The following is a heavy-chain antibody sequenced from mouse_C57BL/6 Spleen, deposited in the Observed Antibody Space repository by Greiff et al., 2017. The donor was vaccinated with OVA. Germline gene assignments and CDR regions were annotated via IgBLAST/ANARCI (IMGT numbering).Heavy chain of an antibody. V-gene: IGHV1-22*01. D-gene: IGHD2-1*01. CDR3: AYGNSYYYAMDY. CDR1: GYTFTDYN. Sequence: EVKLVESGPELVKPGASVKMSCKASGYTFTDYNMHWVKQSHGKSLEWIGYINPNNGGTSYNQKFKGKATLTVNKSSSTAYMELRSLTSEDSAVYYCAYGNSYYYAMDYWGQGTSVTVSS. CDR2: INPNNGGT. J-gene: IGHJ4*01.